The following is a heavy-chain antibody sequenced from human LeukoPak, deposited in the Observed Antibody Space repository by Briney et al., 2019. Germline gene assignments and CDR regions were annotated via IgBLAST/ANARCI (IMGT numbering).Heavy chain of an antibody. CDR3: ATELLLFGELFRDFDY. D-gene: IGHD3-10*01. CDR2: ISSSSTI. CDR1: GFTFSSYS. V-gene: IGHV3-48*01. Sequence: PAGSLRLSCAASGFTFSSYSMNWLRQAPGKGLEWVSYISSSSTIYYADSVTSRFTISRDTAKNSLYLQMNRLRAEDTAVYYCATELLLFGELFRDFDYWGQGTLVTASS. J-gene: IGHJ4*02.